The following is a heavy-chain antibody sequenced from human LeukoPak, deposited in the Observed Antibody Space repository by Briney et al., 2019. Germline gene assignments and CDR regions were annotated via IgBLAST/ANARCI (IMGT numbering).Heavy chain of an antibody. CDR2: ISGSGGST. V-gene: IGHV3-23*01. J-gene: IGHJ4*02. CDR1: GFTFSSYW. D-gene: IGHD2-2*01. Sequence: GGSLRLSCAASGFTFSSYWMSWVRQAPGKGLEWVSAISGSGGSTYYADSVKGRFTISRDNSKNTLYLQMNSLRAEDTAVYYCAKNKIRTPYCSSTSCYAFFDYWGQGTLVTVSS. CDR3: AKNKIRTPYCSSTSCYAFFDY.